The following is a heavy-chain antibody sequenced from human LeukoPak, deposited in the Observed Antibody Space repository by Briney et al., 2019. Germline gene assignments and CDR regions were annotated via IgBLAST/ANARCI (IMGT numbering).Heavy chain of an antibody. CDR3: ARLSAYYYGSFFYYYMDV. CDR1: GFSFSSYW. V-gene: IGHV3-7*01. Sequence: GGSLRLSCEGSGFSFSSYWMTWVRQSPGKGPEWVANIKQDESERYTVDSVKGRFTISRDNAKNPVYLHMNSLRAEDTALYYCARLSAYYYGSFFYYYMDVWGKGTTVTVSS. D-gene: IGHD3-10*01. J-gene: IGHJ6*03. CDR2: IKQDESER.